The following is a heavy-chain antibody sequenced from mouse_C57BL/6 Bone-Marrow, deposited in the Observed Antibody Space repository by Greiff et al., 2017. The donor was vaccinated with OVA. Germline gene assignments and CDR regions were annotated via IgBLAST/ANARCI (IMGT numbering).Heavy chain of an antibody. J-gene: IGHJ2*01. CDR2: INPGSGGT. V-gene: IGHV1-54*01. Sequence: QVQLQQSGAELVRPGTSVKVSCKASGYAFTNYLIEWVKQRPGQGLEWIGVINPGSGGTNYNEKFKGKATLTADKSSSTAYMQLGSLTSEDSAVYVCARSDGYYVGPYFDFWGQGTTLTVSS. D-gene: IGHD2-3*01. CDR3: ARSDGYYVGPYFDF. CDR1: GYAFTNYL.